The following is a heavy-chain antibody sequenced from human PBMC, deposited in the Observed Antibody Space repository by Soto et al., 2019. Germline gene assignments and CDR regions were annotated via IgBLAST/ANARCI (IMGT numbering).Heavy chain of an antibody. D-gene: IGHD3-9*01. CDR1: GASLSSSPSY. CDR2: VSHTGTT. CDR3: ARHFPSLYDLFTPLYYFYH. V-gene: IGHV4-39*01. J-gene: IGHJ4*02. Sequence: SETLSLTCTVSGASLSSSPSYWGWIRQPPGKGLEWIASVSHTGTTYYNPSLKSRVSISVDTSSNQFSLRLASVTAADTAVFYCARHFPSLYDLFTPLYYFYHWGQVALVTVS.